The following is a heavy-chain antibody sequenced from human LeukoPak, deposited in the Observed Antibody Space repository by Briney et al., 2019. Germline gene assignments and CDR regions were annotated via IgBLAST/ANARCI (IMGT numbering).Heavy chain of an antibody. CDR3: ARVSAKQLGNDAFDI. D-gene: IGHD6-6*01. CDR1: GGSISSGSYY. Sequence: PSGTLSLTCTVSGGSISSGSYYWSWIRQPAGKGLEWIGRIYTSGSTDYNPSLKSRVTISVDTSKNQFSLKLSPVTAADTAVYYCARVSAKQLGNDAFDIWGQGTRVTVSS. V-gene: IGHV4-61*02. CDR2: IYTSGST. J-gene: IGHJ3*02.